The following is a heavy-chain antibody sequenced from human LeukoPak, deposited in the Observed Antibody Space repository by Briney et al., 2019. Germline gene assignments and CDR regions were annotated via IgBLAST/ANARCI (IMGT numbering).Heavy chain of an antibody. J-gene: IGHJ4*02. CDR2: THYRSKWFL. Sequence: SQTLSLTCAISGDSVSSNSAAWNWIRQSPSRGLEWLGRTHYRSKWFLDYAESVKSRITINPDTSKNQVSLQLKSVVPEDTAVYYCTRDTGSVRYWGQGTLVTVSS. D-gene: IGHD1-26*01. CDR1: GDSVSSNSAA. CDR3: TRDTGSVRY. V-gene: IGHV6-1*01.